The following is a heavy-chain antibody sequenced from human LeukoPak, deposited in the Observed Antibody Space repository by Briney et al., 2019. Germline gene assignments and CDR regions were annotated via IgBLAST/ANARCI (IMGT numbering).Heavy chain of an antibody. J-gene: IGHJ4*02. CDR3: ARLIRGSGSYYFDY. CDR1: GYSFTTYW. D-gene: IGHD1-26*01. CDR2: IYPGDSDT. V-gene: IGHV5-51*01. Sequence: GESLKISRKSSGYSFTTYWIGWVRQLPGKGLEWMVIIYPGDSDTRYSPSFQGQVTISADKSISTAYLQWSSLKASDTAMYYCARLIRGSGSYYFDYWGQGTLVTVSS.